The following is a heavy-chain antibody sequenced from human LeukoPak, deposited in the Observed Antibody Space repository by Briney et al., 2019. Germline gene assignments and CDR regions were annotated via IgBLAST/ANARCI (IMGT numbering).Heavy chain of an antibody. CDR1: GFTFSSYA. D-gene: IGHD3-9*01. J-gene: IGHJ4*02. CDR2: ISGSGGST. CDR3: AKVYDILTGYYDY. V-gene: IGHV3-23*01. Sequence: GGSLRLSCAASGFTFSSYAMSWDRQAPGKGLEWVSAISGSGGSTYYADSVKGRFTISRDNSKNTLYLQMNSLRAEDTAVYYCAKVYDILTGYYDYWGQGTLVTVSS.